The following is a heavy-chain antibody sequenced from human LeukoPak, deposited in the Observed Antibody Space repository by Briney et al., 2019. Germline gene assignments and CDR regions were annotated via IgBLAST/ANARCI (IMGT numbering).Heavy chain of an antibody. CDR2: IRSKAYGGTT. CDR3: GRVLYGSGTFTLYYNHYYMDV. CDR1: AFTVRTSY. V-gene: IGHV3-71*01. Sequence: GGSLRLSCAASAFTVRTSYMTWVRQAPGKGLEWVGFIRSKAYGGTTEYAASVKGRFTISRDDSKGVAYLQMSSLKSEDTAVYYCGRVLYGSGTFTLYYNHYYMDVWGKGTAVAISS. D-gene: IGHD3-10*01. J-gene: IGHJ6*03.